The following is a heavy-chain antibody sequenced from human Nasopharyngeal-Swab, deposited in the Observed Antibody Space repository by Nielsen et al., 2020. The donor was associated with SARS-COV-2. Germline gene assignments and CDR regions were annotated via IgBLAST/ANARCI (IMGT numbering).Heavy chain of an antibody. CDR2: ISAYNGNT. D-gene: IGHD4-17*01. V-gene: IGHV1-18*01. J-gene: IGHJ6*02. CDR3: ARDPDYGDFLYYYGMDV. CDR1: GYTFTSYG. Sequence: VSVKVSCRASGYTFTSYGISWVRQAPGQGLEWMGWISAYNGNTNYAQKLQGRVTMTTDTSTSTAYMELRSLRSDDTAVYYCARDPDYGDFLYYYGMDVWGQGTTVTVSS.